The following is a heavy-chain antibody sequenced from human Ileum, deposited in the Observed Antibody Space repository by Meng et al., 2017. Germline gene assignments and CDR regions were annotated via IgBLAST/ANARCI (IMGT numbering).Heavy chain of an antibody. CDR2: IYESGTT. J-gene: IGHJ4*02. CDR1: GDSIRNGNW. D-gene: IGHD1-14*01. Sequence: QVRLQEAGPGLVEPSETLSLSCAVAGDSIRNGNWWSWVRQPPGKGLEWIGEIYESGTTNYNPSLKSRVTISVDKSKNEFSLKLSSVTAADTALYYCARVSYNKGSPKFDSWGQGTLVTVSS. CDR3: ARVSYNKGSPKFDS. V-gene: IGHV4-4*02.